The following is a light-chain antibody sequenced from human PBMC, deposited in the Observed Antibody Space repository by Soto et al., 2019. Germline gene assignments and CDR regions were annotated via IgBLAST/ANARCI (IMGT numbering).Light chain of an antibody. J-gene: IGKJ1*01. Sequence: EIVLTQSPATLSVSPGERATLSCRASQSISSNLAWYQQKPGQAPRLLIYGASTRATDIAARFSGSGSGTEFTLTISSLQSEDSAVYYCQQYNNWWTFGQGTKVDI. CDR1: QSISSN. V-gene: IGKV3-15*01. CDR2: GAS. CDR3: QQYNNWWT.